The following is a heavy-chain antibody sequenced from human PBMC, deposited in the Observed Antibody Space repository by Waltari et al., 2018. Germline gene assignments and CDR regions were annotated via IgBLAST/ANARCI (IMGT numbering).Heavy chain of an antibody. CDR3: ARNPELRPNFDY. CDR2: INHSGST. J-gene: IGHJ4*02. Sequence: QVQLQQWGAGLLKPSETLSPSCAVYGGSFSGYYWSWTRQPPGKGLEWIGEINHSGSTNYNPSLKSRVTISVDTSKNQFSLKLSSVTAADTAVYYCARNPELRPNFDYWGQGTLVTVSS. CDR1: GGSFSGYY. D-gene: IGHD1-7*01. V-gene: IGHV4-34*01.